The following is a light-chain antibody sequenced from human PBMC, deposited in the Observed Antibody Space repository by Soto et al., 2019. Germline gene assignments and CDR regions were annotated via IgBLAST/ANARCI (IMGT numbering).Light chain of an antibody. Sequence: QAVVTQSPSASAYLGASVKLTCTLSSGHSSYPIAWHQQQPEKGPRYLIKLNSDGSHRKGDGIPDRFSGSSSGAERYLTISSLQSDDEADYYCQTWGTGIHVVFGGGTKLTVL. CDR2: LNSDGSH. V-gene: IGLV4-69*01. CDR3: QTWGTGIHVV. CDR1: SGHSSYP. J-gene: IGLJ2*01.